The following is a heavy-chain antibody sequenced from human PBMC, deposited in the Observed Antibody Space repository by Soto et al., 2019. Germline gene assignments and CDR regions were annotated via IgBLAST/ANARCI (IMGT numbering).Heavy chain of an antibody. V-gene: IGHV4-34*01. CDR2: INHSGST. J-gene: IGHJ6*03. CDR1: GGSFSGYY. CDR3: ARGRSGGYCSGGSRYPHYYYYYYMDV. Sequence: PSETLSLTCAVYGGSFSGYYWSWIRQPPGKGLEWIGEINHSGSTNYNPSLKSRVTISVDTSKNQFSLKLSSVTAADTAVYYCARGRSGGYCSGGSRYPHYYYYYYMDVWGKGTTVT. D-gene: IGHD2-15*01.